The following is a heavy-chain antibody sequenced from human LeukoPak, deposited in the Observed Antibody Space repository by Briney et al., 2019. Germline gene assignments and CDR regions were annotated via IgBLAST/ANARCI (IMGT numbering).Heavy chain of an antibody. CDR3: ASAYAGRGDY. D-gene: IGHD3-16*01. V-gene: IGHV3-21*01. CDR2: ISSSSSYI. CDR1: GFTFSSYS. Sequence: GSLRLSCAASGFTFSSYSMNWVRQAPGKGIEWVSSISSSSSYIYYADSVKGRFTISRDNAKNSLYLQMNSLRAEDTAVYYCASAYAGRGDYWGQGTLVTVSS. J-gene: IGHJ4*02.